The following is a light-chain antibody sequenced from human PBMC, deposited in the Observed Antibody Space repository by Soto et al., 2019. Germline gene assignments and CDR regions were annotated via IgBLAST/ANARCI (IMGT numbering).Light chain of an antibody. Sequence: EIVLTQSPATLSLSPGEGATLSCRASQSVSSYLAWYQQKPGQAPRLLIFGASTRATGIPARFSGSGSGTEFTLTISSLQSEDFAVYYCQQYDDWPPLTFGGGTKVDIK. CDR3: QQYDDWPPLT. V-gene: IGKV3-15*01. CDR2: GAS. J-gene: IGKJ4*01. CDR1: QSVSSY.